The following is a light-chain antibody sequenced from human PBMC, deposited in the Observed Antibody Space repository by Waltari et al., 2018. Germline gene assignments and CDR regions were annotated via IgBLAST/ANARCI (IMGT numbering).Light chain of an antibody. CDR3: QQSYSTLGYT. V-gene: IGKV1-39*01. Sequence: DIQMTQSPSSLSASVVDRVTITCRASQSISSYLNWYQQKPGKAPKLLIYAASSLQSGVPSRFSGSGSGTDFTLTISSLQPEDFATYYCQQSYSTLGYTFGQGTKLEIK. CDR1: QSISSY. CDR2: AAS. J-gene: IGKJ2*01.